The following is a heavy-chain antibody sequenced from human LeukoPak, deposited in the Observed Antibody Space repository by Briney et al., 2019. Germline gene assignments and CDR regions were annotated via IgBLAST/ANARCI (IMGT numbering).Heavy chain of an antibody. CDR3: ARTAPSKWELPSGSAFDI. D-gene: IGHD1-26*01. V-gene: IGHV1-2*02. CDR2: INPNSGGT. CDR1: GYTFTGYY. Sequence: ASVKVSCKASGYTFTGYYMHWVRQAPGQGLEWMGWINPNSGGTNYAQKFQGRVTMTRDTSISTAYMELSRLRSDDTAVYYCARTAPSKWELPSGSAFDIWGQGTMVTVSS. J-gene: IGHJ3*02.